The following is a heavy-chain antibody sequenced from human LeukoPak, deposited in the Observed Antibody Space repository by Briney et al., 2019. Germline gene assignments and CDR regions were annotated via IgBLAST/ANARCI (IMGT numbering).Heavy chain of an antibody. D-gene: IGHD3-10*01. CDR3: ARKPIFGPGRHWYYFDN. Sequence: PSETLSLTCTVPGGSISSSDYYWGWIRQPPGKGLEWIASIFYSGNTYYNPSLRSRVTISVDTSKNQFSLKLSSVTAADTAIYYCARKPIFGPGRHWYYFDNWGQGTLVTVSS. V-gene: IGHV4-39*01. CDR1: GGSISSSDYY. CDR2: IFYSGNT. J-gene: IGHJ4*02.